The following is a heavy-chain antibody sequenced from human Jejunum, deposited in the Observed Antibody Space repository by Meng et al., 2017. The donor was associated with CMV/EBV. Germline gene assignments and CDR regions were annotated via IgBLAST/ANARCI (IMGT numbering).Heavy chain of an antibody. CDR1: GDSISSGDYS. J-gene: IGHJ4*02. D-gene: IGHD3-10*01. CDR3: ARGGIFRGIDY. Sequence: GQLQGSGPRLVNPSQTLSLTCTVSGDSISSGDYSWNWIRQSPGKGLEWIGYIYYNGNAYYNPSLQSRVSISVDTSKNEFSLNLNSVTAADTALYFCARGGIFRGIDYWGQGTLVTVSS. V-gene: IGHV4-30-4*08. CDR2: IYYNGNA.